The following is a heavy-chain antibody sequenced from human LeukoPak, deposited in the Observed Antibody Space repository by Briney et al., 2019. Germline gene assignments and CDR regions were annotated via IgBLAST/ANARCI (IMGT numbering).Heavy chain of an antibody. CDR1: GFTFYDYA. D-gene: IGHD6-19*01. V-gene: IGHV3-43*02. J-gene: IGHJ1*01. CDR2: ISGDGGST. CDR3: AKDIRLAGYFQH. Sequence: GGSLRLSCAASGFTFYDYAMHWVRQAPGKGLEWVSLISGDGGSTYYEDSVKGRFTISRDNSKNSLYLQMNSLRTEDTALYYCAKDIRLAGYFQHWGQGTLVTVSS.